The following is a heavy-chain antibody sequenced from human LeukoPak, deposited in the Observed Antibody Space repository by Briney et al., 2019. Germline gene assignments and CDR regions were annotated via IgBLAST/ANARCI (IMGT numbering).Heavy chain of an antibody. CDR3: ARGRYCSSTSCYEFDY. D-gene: IGHD2-2*01. CDR2: INHSGST. CDR1: GGSFSGYY. Sequence: SETLSLTCAVYGGSFSGYYWSWIRQPPRKGLEWIGEINHSGSTNYNPSLKSRVTISVDTSKNQFSLKLSSVTAADTAVYYCARGRYCSSTSCYEFDYWGQGTLVTVSS. J-gene: IGHJ4*02. V-gene: IGHV4-34*01.